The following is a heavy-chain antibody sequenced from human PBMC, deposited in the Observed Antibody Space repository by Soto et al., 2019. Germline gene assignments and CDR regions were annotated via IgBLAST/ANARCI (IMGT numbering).Heavy chain of an antibody. CDR1: GGSFSDFY. J-gene: IGHJ4*02. CDR3: GPRGAVAPRAY. V-gene: IGHV4-34*01. CDR2: INHIGYT. Sequence: PSETLSLTCAVSGGSFSDFYWTWIRQLPGKGLEWIGEINHIGYTNYNPSLESRVAISVDTSKNQFSLNLRSVTAADTAVYYCGPRGAVAPRAYWGQGTLVTVSS. D-gene: IGHD2-15*01.